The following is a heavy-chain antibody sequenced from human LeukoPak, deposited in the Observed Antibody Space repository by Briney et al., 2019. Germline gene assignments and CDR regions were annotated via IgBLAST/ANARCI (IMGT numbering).Heavy chain of an antibody. CDR3: ARSRRIEYSSSSHWFDP. D-gene: IGHD6-6*01. CDR1: GFTFRRFA. CDR2: ISNSGDAT. Sequence: PGGSLRLSCAASGFTFRRFAMSWVRQAPGKGLEWVSTISNSGDATYYADSVKGRFTISRDNSKNTLYLQMNSLRAEDTAVYYCARSRRIEYSSSSHWFDPWGQGTLVTVSS. J-gene: IGHJ5*02. V-gene: IGHV3-23*01.